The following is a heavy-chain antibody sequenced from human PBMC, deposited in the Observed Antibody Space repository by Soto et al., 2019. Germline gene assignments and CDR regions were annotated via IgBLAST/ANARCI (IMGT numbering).Heavy chain of an antibody. CDR3: AKRRGAGEHFDY. V-gene: IGHV3-23*01. Sequence: GGSLRLSCAASGFTFSSYAMGWVRQGPGKGLEWVAVVSIGGSTHYADSVRGRFTISRDNSKNTLSLQMNSLTAEDTAVYFCAKRRGAGEHFDYRGQRPLVTVSS. D-gene: IGHD2-15*01. CDR2: VSIGGST. J-gene: IGHJ4*02. CDR1: GFTFSSYA.